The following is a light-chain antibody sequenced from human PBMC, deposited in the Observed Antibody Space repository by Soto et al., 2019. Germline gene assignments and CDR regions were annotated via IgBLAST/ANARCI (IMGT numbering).Light chain of an antibody. CDR3: QHYGSSPWT. V-gene: IGKV3-20*01. CDR1: QSVSKY. CDR2: GAS. J-gene: IGKJ1*01. Sequence: EIVLTQSPGTLSLSPGERATLSCRASQSVSKYLAWYQQKPGQAPRVLIYGASSRATGIPDRFSGSGSGTDFTLTISRLEPEDFAVYYCQHYGSSPWTFDQGTKVEIK.